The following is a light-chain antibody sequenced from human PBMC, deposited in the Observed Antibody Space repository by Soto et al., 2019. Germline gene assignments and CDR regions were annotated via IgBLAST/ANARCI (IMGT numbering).Light chain of an antibody. V-gene: IGKV3-20*01. CDR3: QQYDTSRVT. CDR1: QSVNSRF. J-gene: IGKJ2*01. Sequence: EIVLTQSPGTLSLSPGERATLSCRASQSVNSRFLAWYQQRPGQAPRLLIYATSNRATGIPDRFSGSGSRTDFTLTISRLEPEDVAVYYCQQYDTSRVTFGQGTKLEIK. CDR2: ATS.